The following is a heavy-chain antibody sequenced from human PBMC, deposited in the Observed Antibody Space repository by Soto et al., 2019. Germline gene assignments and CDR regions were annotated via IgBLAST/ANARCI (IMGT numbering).Heavy chain of an antibody. J-gene: IGHJ6*02. V-gene: IGHV1-2*02. D-gene: IGHD1-20*01. CDR3: ARELYITGTPNPHGMDV. CDR2: INPNSGGT. CDR1: GCTFTGYY. Sequence: ASVKVSCKASGCTFTGYYMHWVRQAPGQGLEWMGWINPNSGGTNYAQKFQGRVTMTRDTSISTAYMELSRLRSDDTAVYYCARELYITGTPNPHGMDVWGQGTTVTVSS.